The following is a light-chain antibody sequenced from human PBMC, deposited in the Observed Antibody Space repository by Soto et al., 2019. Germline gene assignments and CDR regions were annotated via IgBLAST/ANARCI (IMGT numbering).Light chain of an antibody. Sequence: QSVLTQPPSASGTPGQRVTISCSGSSSNIGSNYVYWYQQLPGTAPKLLIYRNNQQPSGVPDRFSGSKSGTSASLAISGIRSEDEADYYCSAWDDSLSGPSYVFGTGTKLTVL. J-gene: IGLJ1*01. CDR2: RNN. CDR3: SAWDDSLSGPSYV. CDR1: SSNIGSNY. V-gene: IGLV1-47*01.